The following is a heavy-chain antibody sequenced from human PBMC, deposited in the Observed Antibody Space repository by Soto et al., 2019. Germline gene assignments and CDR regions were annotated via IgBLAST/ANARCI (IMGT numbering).Heavy chain of an antibody. V-gene: IGHV4-59*08. J-gene: IGHJ4*02. D-gene: IGHD3-22*01. CDR1: DGSISPNY. Sequence: QVQLQESGPGLVKPSETLSLRCTVSDGSISPNYWTWIRQPPGKGLEWIGYIYYAGTTTYNPSLKSRVSISVDTSKNEVSLKLPSVTAADTAVYYWARLGAYYQALDSWGQGTLVTVSS. CDR2: IYYAGTT. CDR3: ARLGAYYQALDS.